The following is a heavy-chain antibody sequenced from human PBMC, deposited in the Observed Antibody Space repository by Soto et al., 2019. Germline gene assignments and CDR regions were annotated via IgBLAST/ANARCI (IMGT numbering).Heavy chain of an antibody. V-gene: IGHV4-31*11. D-gene: IGHD6-6*01. CDR3: AREDAARIERWFDA. CDR1: GGSIISASYS. Sequence: KPSDTLSLTCAVSGGSIISASYSWNWIRQSPGRGLEWIGHIYSSGSTYYNPSLKSRVSISVDTSNNQFSLKLTSVTAADTAVYFCAREDAARIERWFDAWGQGILVTVSS. CDR2: IYSSGST. J-gene: IGHJ5*02.